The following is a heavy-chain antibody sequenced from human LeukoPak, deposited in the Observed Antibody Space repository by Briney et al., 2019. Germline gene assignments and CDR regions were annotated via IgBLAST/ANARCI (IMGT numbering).Heavy chain of an antibody. D-gene: IGHD5-24*01. CDR2: ISYDGSNK. CDR1: GFTFSSYG. V-gene: IGHV3-30*18. J-gene: IGHJ4*02. Sequence: GRSLRLSCAASGFTFSSYGMHWVRQAPGKGLEWVAVISYDGSNKYYADSVKGRFTISRDNSKNTLYLQMNSLRAEDTAVYYCAKDVGPRDGCFGYWGQGTLVTVSS. CDR3: AKDVGPRDGCFGY.